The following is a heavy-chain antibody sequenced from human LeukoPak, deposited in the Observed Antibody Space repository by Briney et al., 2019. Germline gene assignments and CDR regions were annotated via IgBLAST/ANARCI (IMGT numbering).Heavy chain of an antibody. CDR1: GFTFSGSP. CDR3: TQSNY. CDR2: IRSKADNYAT. J-gene: IGHJ4*02. V-gene: IGHV3-73*01. Sequence: GGSLRLSCAASGFTFSGSPILWVRQASGKGLEWVGRIRSKADNYATAYAASVQGRCTISRDDSKSTAYLQLNSPKTEDPAVYYCTQSNYWGQGALVTVSS.